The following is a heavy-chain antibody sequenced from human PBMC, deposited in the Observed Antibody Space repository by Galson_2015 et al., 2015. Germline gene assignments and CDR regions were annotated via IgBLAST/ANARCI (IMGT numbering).Heavy chain of an antibody. D-gene: IGHD3-10*01. J-gene: IGHJ4*02. CDR3: AKYGSGSRTAFEI. Sequence: SLRLSCAASGFTFSSYWMGWVRQAPGKGLEWVANINKDGSEKYYVDSVKGRFTISRDNAKNSLYLQMNSLRAEDTAVYYCAKYGSGSRTAFEIWGQGTLVTVSS. CDR1: GFTFSSYW. CDR2: INKDGSEK. V-gene: IGHV3-7*03.